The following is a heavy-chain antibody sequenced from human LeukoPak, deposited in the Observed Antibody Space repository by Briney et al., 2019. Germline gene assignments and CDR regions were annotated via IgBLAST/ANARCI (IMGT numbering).Heavy chain of an antibody. CDR3: ARDAVAGTFRYYYYMDV. Sequence: GGSLRLSCVACGFTFSSHRLNWLRQAPAKGLEWVCSISISSSYIYYADSVKGRFTISRDNAKNSLYLQMNSLRAEDTAVYYCARDAVAGTFRYYYYMDVWGKGTTVTVSS. CDR2: ISISSSYI. D-gene: IGHD6-19*01. J-gene: IGHJ6*03. CDR1: GFTFSSHR. V-gene: IGHV3-21*01.